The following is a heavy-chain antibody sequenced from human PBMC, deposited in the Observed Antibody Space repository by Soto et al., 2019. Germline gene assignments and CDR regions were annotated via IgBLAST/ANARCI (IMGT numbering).Heavy chain of an antibody. J-gene: IGHJ6*02. CDR2: IYYSGST. CDR1: GGSVSSGSYY. CDR3: ARGRRYYGMDV. V-gene: IGHV4-61*01. Sequence: QVQLLESGPGLVKPSETLSLTCTVSGGSVSSGSYYWSWIRQPPGKGLEWIGYIYYSGSTNYNPSLKSRVTISVDTSKNQFSLKLSSVTAADTAVYYCARGRRYYGMDVWGQGTTVTVSS.